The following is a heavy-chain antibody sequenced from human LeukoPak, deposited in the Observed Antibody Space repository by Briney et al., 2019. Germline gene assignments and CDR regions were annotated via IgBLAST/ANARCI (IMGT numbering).Heavy chain of an antibody. Sequence: GGSLRLSCAASGFTFSSYAMNWVRQAPGKGLEWVSYMSSDSSFINYADSVKGRFTISRDNAKNSLFLQMDSPRADDTAVYYCARGEVATTYYYGMDVWGQGTTVTVSS. V-gene: IGHV3-21*05. D-gene: IGHD5-12*01. CDR1: GFTFSSYA. CDR3: ARGEVATTYYYGMDV. CDR2: MSSDSSFI. J-gene: IGHJ6*02.